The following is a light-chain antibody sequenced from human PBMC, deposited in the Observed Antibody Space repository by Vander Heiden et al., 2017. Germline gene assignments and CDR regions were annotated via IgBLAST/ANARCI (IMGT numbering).Light chain of an antibody. J-gene: IGKJ1*01. CDR2: KAS. Sequence: DIQMTQSPSTLSASVGDRVTITCRASQSISTWVAWYQQKSVKAPKLLIYKASSLESEVPSRLTASRSETEFTFTISILHPDDFATYYCQQDKNSSGTFGQGTKVEVK. CDR1: QSISTW. CDR3: QQDKNSSGT. V-gene: IGKV1-5*03.